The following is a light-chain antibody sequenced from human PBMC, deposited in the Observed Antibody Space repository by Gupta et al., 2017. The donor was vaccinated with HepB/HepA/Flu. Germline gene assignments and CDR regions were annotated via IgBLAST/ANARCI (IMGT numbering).Light chain of an antibody. V-gene: IGLV2-11*01. CDR1: SSDVGGYNY. J-gene: IGLJ2*01. Sequence: QSALTQPRSVSGSPGQSVTISCTGTSSDVGGYNYVSWYQQHPGKGPKLMIYDVTKRPSGVPGRFSGSRSGNTASLTISGLQTEDEADYYCCSYAGSYTYVVFGGGTKLTVL. CDR2: DVT. CDR3: CSYAGSYTYVV.